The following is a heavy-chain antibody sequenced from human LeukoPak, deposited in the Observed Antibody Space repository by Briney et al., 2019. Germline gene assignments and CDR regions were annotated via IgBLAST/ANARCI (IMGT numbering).Heavy chain of an antibody. V-gene: IGHV3-48*03. Sequence: GGSLRISCAASGFTFSSYEMKWVRQAPGKGLDWDSYISSIGSTIYFADSVKGLFTISRDNAMNSLYLQMNSLRAEDTAVYYCAELGITMIGGVWGKGTTVTISS. CDR1: GFTFSSYE. CDR2: ISSIGSTI. J-gene: IGHJ6*04. D-gene: IGHD3-10*02. CDR3: AELGITMIGGV.